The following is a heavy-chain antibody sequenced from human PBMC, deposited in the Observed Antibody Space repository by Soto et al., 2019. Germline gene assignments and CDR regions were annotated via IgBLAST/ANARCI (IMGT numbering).Heavy chain of an antibody. CDR1: GDSVSSISAA. V-gene: IGHV6-1*01. Sequence: QVQLQQSGPGLAKPSQTLSLTCAISGDSVSSISAAWTWIRQSPSRGLEWLGRTYYRSTWSNDYALSVKSRITINPDTSNNQFSLHLNSLTPEDTAEYYCARQIAATGTAGTFDYWGQGTLVTVSS. CDR3: ARQIAATGTAGTFDY. CDR2: TYYRSTWSN. J-gene: IGHJ4*02. D-gene: IGHD6-13*01.